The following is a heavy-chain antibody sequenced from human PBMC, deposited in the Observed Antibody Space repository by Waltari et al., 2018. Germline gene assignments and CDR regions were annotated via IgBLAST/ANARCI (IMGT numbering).Heavy chain of an antibody. V-gene: IGHV3-30*18. CDR2: IGCDGSNK. J-gene: IGHJ4*02. D-gene: IGHD3-10*01. CDR3: AKGRDRITMVRGVDY. Sequence: QVQLVESGGGVVQPGRSLRLSCAASGFTFSSYGMHWVRQAPGKRLDGVAVIGCDGSNKDYADSVKGRFTISTDNSKNTLYLQMNSLRAEDTAMYYCAKGRDRITMVRGVDYWGQGTLVTVSS. CDR1: GFTFSSYG.